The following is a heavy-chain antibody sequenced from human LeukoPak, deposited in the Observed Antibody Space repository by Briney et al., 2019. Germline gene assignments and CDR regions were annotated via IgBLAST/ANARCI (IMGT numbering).Heavy chain of an antibody. CDR1: GFTFSSHS. CDR2: VNSDGSDT. D-gene: IGHD3-22*01. CDR3: AREGSVSGYSFDI. V-gene: IGHV3-74*01. Sequence: GGSLRLSCAASGFTFSSHSMYWVRQAPGKGLVWVSRVNSDGSDTRYAGSVKGRFTVSRDNAKNTLYLQMNSLRAEDTALYYCAREGSVSGYSFDIWGQGTTVSVSS. J-gene: IGHJ3*02.